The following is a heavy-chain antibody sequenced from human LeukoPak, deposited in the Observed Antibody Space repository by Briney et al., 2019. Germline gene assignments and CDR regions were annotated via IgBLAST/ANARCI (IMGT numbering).Heavy chain of an antibody. Sequence: GRSLRLSCAASGFTFSSYGMPWVRQAPGKGLEWVSGISGSGGSTYYADSVKGRFTISRDNSKNTLYLQMNSLRAEDTAVYYCAKRSAVVVVAATINWFDSWGQGTLVTVSS. D-gene: IGHD2-15*01. V-gene: IGHV3-23*01. CDR2: ISGSGGST. CDR3: AKRSAVVVVAATINWFDS. CDR1: GFTFSSYG. J-gene: IGHJ5*01.